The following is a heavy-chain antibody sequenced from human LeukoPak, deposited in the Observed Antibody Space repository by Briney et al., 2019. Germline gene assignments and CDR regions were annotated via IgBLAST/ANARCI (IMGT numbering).Heavy chain of an antibody. J-gene: IGHJ4*02. CDR2: ISGSGGST. CDR1: GFTFSRYA. Sequence: GGSLRLFCAASGFTFSRYAMSWVRQAPGKGLECVLGISGSGGSTYYADSVKGRYTISRDNSKNTLYLQRTSLRAEGTAVYYCAKDQVWIVVGSFDYWGQGTLVTVSS. CDR3: AKDQVWIVVGSFDY. V-gene: IGHV3-23*01. D-gene: IGHD3-22*01.